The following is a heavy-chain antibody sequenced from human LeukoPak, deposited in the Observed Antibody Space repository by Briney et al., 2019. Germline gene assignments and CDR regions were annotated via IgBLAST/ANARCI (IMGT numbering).Heavy chain of an antibody. D-gene: IGHD3-22*01. CDR3: ARLYYYDSSGYYYVGGSFDY. CDR2: INHSGNT. CDR1: GGSFSGYY. Sequence: SETLSLTCAVYGGSFSGYYWSWIRQPPGKGLEWIGEINHSGNTNSNPSLKSRVTMSVDTSKNQFSLKLSSLTAADTAMYYCARLYYYDSSGYYYVGGSFDYWGQGTLVTVSS. V-gene: IGHV4-34*01. J-gene: IGHJ4*02.